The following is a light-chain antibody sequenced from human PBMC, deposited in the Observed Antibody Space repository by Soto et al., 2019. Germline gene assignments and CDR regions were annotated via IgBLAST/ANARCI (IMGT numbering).Light chain of an antibody. J-gene: IGKJ2*01. Sequence: EIVMTQSPATLSVSPGERVTLSCRASQSVSRKLACYQQKPGQAPRLLIYGTTTRATGIPARFSGSGSGTEFTLTISSLQYEDFGIYYCQQYGHWPPYTFGQGTTLETK. CDR2: GTT. V-gene: IGKV3-15*01. CDR3: QQYGHWPPYT. CDR1: QSVSRK.